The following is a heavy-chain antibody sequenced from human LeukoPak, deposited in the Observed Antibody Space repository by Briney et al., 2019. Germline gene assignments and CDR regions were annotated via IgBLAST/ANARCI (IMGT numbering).Heavy chain of an antibody. CDR3: VRTVGYYYDSSAYLHY. D-gene: IGHD3-22*01. V-gene: IGHV7-4-1*02. Sequence: ASVKVSCKASGYSFTSYSMNWVRQAPGQGLEWMGWINTNTGNPTYAQGFTGRFVFSLDTSVATAYLQISSLVAEDTAVYYCVRTVGYYYDSSAYLHYWGQGTLVTVSS. J-gene: IGHJ4*02. CDR1: GYSFTSYS. CDR2: INTNTGNP.